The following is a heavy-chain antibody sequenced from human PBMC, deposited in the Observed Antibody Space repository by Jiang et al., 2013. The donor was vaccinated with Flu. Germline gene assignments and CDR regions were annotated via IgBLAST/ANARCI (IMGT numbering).Heavy chain of an antibody. Sequence: VQSGSELKKPGASVRISCKASGYSFTTYSINWVRQAPGQGLEWMGWINPNTGSPVYAQAFTGRFAFSLDNSVSTAYLQITSLMPEDTAVYYCTRRSLRTSWGQGTLVHRLL. CDR3: TRRSLRTS. J-gene: IGHJ4*02. CDR2: INPNTGSP. V-gene: IGHV7-4-1*02. D-gene: IGHD4-17*01. CDR1: GYSFTTYS.